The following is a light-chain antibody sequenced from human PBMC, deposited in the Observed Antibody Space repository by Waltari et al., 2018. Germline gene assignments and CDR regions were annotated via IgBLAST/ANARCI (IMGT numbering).Light chain of an antibody. J-gene: IGLJ2*01. V-gene: IGLV2-14*03. CDR2: DVS. CDR3: SSYTSSSTPHVV. CDR1: SSDVGGYNY. Sequence: GSPGQSITISCTGTSSDVGGYNYVSWYQQHPGKAPKLMIYDVSNRPSGVSNRFSGSKSGNTASLTISGLQAEDEADYYCSSYTSSSTPHVVFGGGTKLTVL.